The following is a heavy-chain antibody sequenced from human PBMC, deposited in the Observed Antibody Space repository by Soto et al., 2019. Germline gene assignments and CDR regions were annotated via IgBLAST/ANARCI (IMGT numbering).Heavy chain of an antibody. Sequence: GPPVKVSCKASGGTFSSYAISWVRQAPGQGLEWMGGIIPIFGTANYAQKFQGRVTITADESTSTAYMELSSLRSEDTAVYYCASYIGGDSLFDYWGQGTLVTVSS. J-gene: IGHJ4*02. CDR1: GGTFSSYA. V-gene: IGHV1-69*13. CDR2: IIPIFGTA. D-gene: IGHD4-17*01. CDR3: ASYIGGDSLFDY.